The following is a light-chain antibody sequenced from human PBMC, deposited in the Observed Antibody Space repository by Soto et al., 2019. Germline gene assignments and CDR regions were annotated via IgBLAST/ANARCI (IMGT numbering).Light chain of an antibody. CDR3: QQYNNWPPLT. V-gene: IGKV3-15*01. CDR2: GAS. J-gene: IGKJ4*01. Sequence: EIVMTQSPATLSVSPGERATLSCRASQSVSSNLAWYQQKPGQAPRLLIYGASTRATGIPARFSGSGSGTEFTITISSLQSEDFAVYYWQQYNNWPPLTFGGGTKVETK. CDR1: QSVSSN.